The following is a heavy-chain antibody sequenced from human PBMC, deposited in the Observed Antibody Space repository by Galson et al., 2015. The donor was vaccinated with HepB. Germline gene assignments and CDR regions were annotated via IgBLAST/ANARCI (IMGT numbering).Heavy chain of an antibody. Sequence: SVKVSCKASGGTFSSYAISWVRQAPGQGLEWMGRIIPILGIANYAQKFQGRVTISADKSTSTAYMELSSLRSEDTAVYYCARAVGSSTSPLYYYYMDVWGKGTTVTVSS. CDR1: GGTFSSYA. CDR3: ARAVGSSTSPLYYYYMDV. V-gene: IGHV1-69*04. D-gene: IGHD2-2*01. CDR2: IIPILGIA. J-gene: IGHJ6*03.